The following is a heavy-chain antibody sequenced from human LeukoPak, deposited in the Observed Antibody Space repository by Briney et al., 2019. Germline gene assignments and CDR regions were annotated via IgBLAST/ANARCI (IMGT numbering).Heavy chain of an antibody. Sequence: GGSLRLSCAASGFTFSNAWMSWVRQAPGKGLEWVGRIKSKTDGGTTDYAAPVKGRFTISRDDSKNTLYLQMNSLKTEDTAVYYCTTNKGYCSGGSCCDYWGQGTLVTVSS. J-gene: IGHJ4*02. CDR3: TTNKGYCSGGSCCDY. CDR2: IKSKTDGGTT. V-gene: IGHV3-15*01. CDR1: GFTFSNAW. D-gene: IGHD2-15*01.